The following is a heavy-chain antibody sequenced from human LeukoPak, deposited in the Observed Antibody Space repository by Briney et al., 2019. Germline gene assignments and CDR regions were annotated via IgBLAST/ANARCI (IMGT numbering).Heavy chain of an antibody. J-gene: IGHJ4*02. CDR3: ARDPSIVVVTNEEDY. CDR2: ISSSSSYI. D-gene: IGHD2-21*02. Sequence: GGSLRLSCAASGFTFSSYSMNWVRQAPGKGLEWVSSISSSSSYIYYADSVKGRFTISRDNAKNSLYLQMNSLRAEDTAVYYCARDPSIVVVTNEEDYWGQGTLVTVSS. CDR1: GFTFSSYS. V-gene: IGHV3-21*01.